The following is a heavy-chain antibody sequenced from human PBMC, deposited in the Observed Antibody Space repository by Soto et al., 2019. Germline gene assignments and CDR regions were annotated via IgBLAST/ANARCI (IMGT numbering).Heavy chain of an antibody. CDR2: VSHDGRNT. V-gene: IGHV3-30*03. Sequence: VQLVESGGGVVQPGRSLRLSCAASGFTFSDYAMHWVRQAPGKGLEWVAVVSHDGRNTHYADSVKGRFTISRDSSKDTVSLEMTSLRAEDTAVYYCATGGRQWLVTSDFNYWGQGARVTVSS. CDR3: ATGGRQWLVTSDFNY. J-gene: IGHJ4*02. D-gene: IGHD6-19*01. CDR1: GFTFSDYA.